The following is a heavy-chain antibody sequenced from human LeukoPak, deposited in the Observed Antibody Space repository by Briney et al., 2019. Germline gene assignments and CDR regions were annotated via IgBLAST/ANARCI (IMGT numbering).Heavy chain of an antibody. CDR2: ISGSGGST. Sequence: PGGSLRLSCAASGFTFSSYAMSWVRQAPGKGLEWVSAISGSGGSTYYADSVKGRFTISRDNSKNTLYLQMNSLKTDDTALYYCVTEGPTYGFHSFDTWGQGTTVTISS. J-gene: IGHJ3*02. CDR3: VTEGPTYGFHSFDT. V-gene: IGHV3-23*01. CDR1: GFTFSSYA. D-gene: IGHD3-10*01.